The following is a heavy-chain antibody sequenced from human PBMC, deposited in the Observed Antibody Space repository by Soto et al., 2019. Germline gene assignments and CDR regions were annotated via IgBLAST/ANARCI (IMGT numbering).Heavy chain of an antibody. Sequence: SETLSLTCTVSGGSISSSSYYWGWIRQPPGKGLEWIGSIYYSGSTYYNPSLKSRVTISVDTSKNQFSLKLSSVTAADTAVYYCARRVTTWELPSYYYYGMDVWGQGTTVTVSS. CDR1: GGSISSSSYY. J-gene: IGHJ6*02. D-gene: IGHD1-26*01. CDR3: ARRVTTWELPSYYYYGMDV. V-gene: IGHV4-39*01. CDR2: IYYSGST.